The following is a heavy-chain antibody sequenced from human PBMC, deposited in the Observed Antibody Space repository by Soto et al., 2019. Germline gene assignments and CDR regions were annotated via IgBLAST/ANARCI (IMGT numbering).Heavy chain of an antibody. CDR2: IIPIFGTA. CDR1: GGTFSSYA. J-gene: IGHJ4*02. CDR3: ASSSREYVDTAMVTGY. V-gene: IGHV1-69*13. D-gene: IGHD5-18*01. Sequence: GASVKVSCKASGGTFSSYAISWVRQAPGQGLEWMGGIIPIFGTANYAQKFQGRVTITADESTSTAYMELSSLRSEDTAVYYCASSSREYVDTAMVTGYWGQGTLVTVSS.